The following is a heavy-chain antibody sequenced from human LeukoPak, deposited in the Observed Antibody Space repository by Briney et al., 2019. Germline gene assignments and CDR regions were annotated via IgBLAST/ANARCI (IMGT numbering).Heavy chain of an antibody. CDR3: ARHGRSWSDDAFDI. D-gene: IGHD6-13*01. V-gene: IGHV4-59*01. Sequence: TSETLSLTCTVSGGSTNTYYWSWIRQPRGKGLEWIGFIYYSGSTNYNPSLKSRVTISLDTSKNQFSLKLSSVTAADTAAYYCARHGRSWSDDAFDIWGQGTMVTVSS. CDR1: GGSTNTYY. CDR2: IYYSGST. J-gene: IGHJ3*02.